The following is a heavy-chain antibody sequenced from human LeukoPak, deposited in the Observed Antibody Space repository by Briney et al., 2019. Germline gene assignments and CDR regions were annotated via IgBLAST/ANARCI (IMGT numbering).Heavy chain of an antibody. CDR2: VSPSGGRT. CDR1: GFTFSSYA. D-gene: IGHD2-2*01. J-gene: IGHJ4*02. Sequence: GGSLRLSCGASGFTFSSYAMSWVRQTPGRGLEWVAGVSPSGGRTIYADSAEGRFTISRDNSNDTVYLQLSSLRAEDSALYCCAKVRGVYCSSPACYYYDAWGQGTPVTVSS. CDR3: AKVRGVYCSSPACYYYDA. V-gene: IGHV3-23*01.